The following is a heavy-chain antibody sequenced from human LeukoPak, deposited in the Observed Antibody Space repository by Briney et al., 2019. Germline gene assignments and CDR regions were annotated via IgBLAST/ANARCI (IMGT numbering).Heavy chain of an antibody. D-gene: IGHD3/OR15-3a*01. CDR1: GYTFTGYY. Sequence: ASVKVSCKGSGYTFTGYYMHWVRQAPGQGLEWVGWINPNSGGTNYAQKFQGRVTMTRDTSISTAYMERIRLRSDDTAVYNGARDRDWTLDYWGQRTLVTVPS. CDR2: INPNSGGT. J-gene: IGHJ4*02. V-gene: IGHV1-2*02. CDR3: ARDRDWTLDY.